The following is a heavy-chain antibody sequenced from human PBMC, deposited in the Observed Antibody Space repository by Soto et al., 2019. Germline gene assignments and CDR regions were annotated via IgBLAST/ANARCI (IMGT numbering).Heavy chain of an antibody. CDR2: IIPIFGTA. CDR1: GGTFSSYA. D-gene: IGHD5-12*01. V-gene: IGHV1-69*12. Sequence: QVQLVQSGAEVKKPGSSVKVSRKASGGTFSSYAISWVRQAPGQGLEWMGGIIPIFGTANYAQKFQGRVTITADESTSTAYMELSSLRSEDTAVYYCARGPRDGDYDYEGFDYWGQGTLVTVSS. CDR3: ARGPRDGDYDYEGFDY. J-gene: IGHJ4*02.